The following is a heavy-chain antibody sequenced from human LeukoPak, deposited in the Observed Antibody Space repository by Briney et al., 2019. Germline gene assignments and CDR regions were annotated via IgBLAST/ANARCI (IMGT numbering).Heavy chain of an antibody. CDR3: ARRGMVRGVIDYGMDV. J-gene: IGHJ6*02. CDR2: ISGSGGST. V-gene: IGHV3-23*01. D-gene: IGHD3-10*01. CDR1: GFTFSSYA. Sequence: PGGSLRLSCAASGFTFSSYAMSWVRQAPGKGLEWVSAISGSGGSTYYADSVKGRFTISRDNSKNTLYLQMNSLRAEDTAVYYCARRGMVRGVIDYGMDVWGQGTTVTVSS.